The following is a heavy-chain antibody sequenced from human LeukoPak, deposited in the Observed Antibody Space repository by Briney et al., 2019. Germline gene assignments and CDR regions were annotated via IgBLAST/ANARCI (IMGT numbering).Heavy chain of an antibody. Sequence: GGSLRLSCAASGFTFSSYAMSWVRQAPGKGLEWVSAISGSGGSTYYADSVKGRFTISRDNSKNTLYLQMNSLRAEDTAVYYCAKDFKYYGSGDYFDYRGQGTLVTVSS. J-gene: IGHJ4*02. CDR2: ISGSGGST. D-gene: IGHD3-10*01. V-gene: IGHV3-23*01. CDR3: AKDFKYYGSGDYFDY. CDR1: GFTFSSYA.